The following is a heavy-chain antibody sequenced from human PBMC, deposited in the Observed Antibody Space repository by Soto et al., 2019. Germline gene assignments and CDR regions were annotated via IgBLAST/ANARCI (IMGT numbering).Heavy chain of an antibody. CDR1: GFTFSSYS. V-gene: IGHV3-48*02. D-gene: IGHD6-19*01. Sequence: GGSLRLSCAASGFTFSSYSMNWVRQAPGKGLEWVSYISSSSSTIYYADSVKGRFTISRDNVKNSLYLQMNSLRDEDTAVYYCARDGDSIAVAGPLFDYWGQGTLVTVSS. CDR2: ISSSSSTI. CDR3: ARDGDSIAVAGPLFDY. J-gene: IGHJ4*02.